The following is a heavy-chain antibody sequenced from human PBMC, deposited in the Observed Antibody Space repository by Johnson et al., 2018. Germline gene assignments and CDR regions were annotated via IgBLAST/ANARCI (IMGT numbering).Heavy chain of an antibody. CDR2: IIPIFGTA. D-gene: IGHD2-2*01. V-gene: IGHV1-69*12. CDR1: GGTFSSYA. Sequence: QVQLVQSGAEVKKPGSSVKVSCKASGGTFSSYAISWVRQAPGQGLEWMGGIIPIFGTANYAQKFQGRVTITADESTSTAYMGLSSLRSEETAVYYCARKEIVEVPAAITHYYGMDVWGQGTTVTVSS. CDR3: ARKEIVEVPAAITHYYGMDV. J-gene: IGHJ6*02.